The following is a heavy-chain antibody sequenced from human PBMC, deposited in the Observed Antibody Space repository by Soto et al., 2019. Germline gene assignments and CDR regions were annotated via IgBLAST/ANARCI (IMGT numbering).Heavy chain of an antibody. D-gene: IGHD1-26*01. CDR1: GGVFRNYA. J-gene: IGHJ5*01. CDR3: ARDLWGSYSFDS. Sequence: QGQLLQSGAEVKKPGSSVKVSCKASGGVFRNYAINWVRQAPGQGLEWMGGIIPVFGTADYPQKFQGRVNITAEDSTTTAYMELTSLQTEDTAFCFCARDLWGSYSFDSWGQGTLVTVAS. CDR2: IIPVFGTA. V-gene: IGHV1-69*01.